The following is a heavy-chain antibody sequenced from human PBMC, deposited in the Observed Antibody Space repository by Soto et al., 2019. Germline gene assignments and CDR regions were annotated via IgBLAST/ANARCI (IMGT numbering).Heavy chain of an antibody. CDR1: GYTFTSYY. CDR2: FNPSGGST. J-gene: IGHJ4*02. CDR3: ARDGPSGSYNLDY. V-gene: IGHV1-46*01. Sequence: GASVKVSCKASGYTFTSYYMHWVRQAPGQGPEWMGIFNPSGGSTTYAQKFQGRVTMTGNTSTSTVYMELSSLRSEDTAVYYCARDGPSGSYNLDYWGQGTLVTVS. D-gene: IGHD1-26*01.